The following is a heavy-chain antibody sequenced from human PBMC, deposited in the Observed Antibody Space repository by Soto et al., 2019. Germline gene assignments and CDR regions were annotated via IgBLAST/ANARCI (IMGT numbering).Heavy chain of an antibody. D-gene: IGHD5-12*01. J-gene: IGHJ6*02. CDR2: IYYSGST. Sequence: QVQLQESGPGLVKPSETLSLTCTVSGGSISSYYWSWIRQPPGKGLEWIGYIYYSGSTNYNPSLKRRVTISVDSSKNQFSLKLSSVTAGDKAVYYCARQMRGATISIFYYGMDVWVQGTRVTVSS. V-gene: IGHV4-59*01. CDR3: ARQMRGATISIFYYGMDV. CDR1: GGSISSYY.